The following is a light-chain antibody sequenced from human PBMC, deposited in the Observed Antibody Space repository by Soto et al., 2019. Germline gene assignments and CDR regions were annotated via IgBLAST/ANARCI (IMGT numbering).Light chain of an antibody. Sequence: IVITHSPVPLSVSPGERSTLSCRASQSVRSNLAWYQQKPGQAPSLLIYGAFTRATGIPTRFSGTGSGTEFTLTISSLQSEDLALYYCQQYNDWPLTFGQGTKVDIK. CDR3: QQYNDWPLT. CDR2: GAF. CDR1: QSVRSN. J-gene: IGKJ1*01. V-gene: IGKV3-15*01.